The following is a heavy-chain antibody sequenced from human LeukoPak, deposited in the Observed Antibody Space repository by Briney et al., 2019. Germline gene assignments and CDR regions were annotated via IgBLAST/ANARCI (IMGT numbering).Heavy chain of an antibody. J-gene: IGHJ5*02. D-gene: IGHD1-1*01. CDR3: ARGRSTTGTTSDWFDP. V-gene: IGHV1-8*01. CDR2: MNPNSGNT. Sequence: ASVTVSCKASGYTFTSYDINWVRQGPGQGLEWMGWMNPNSGNTGYAQKFQGRVTMTRNTSISTAYMELSSLRSEDTAVYYCARGRSTTGTTSDWFDPWGQGTLVTVSS. CDR1: GYTFTSYD.